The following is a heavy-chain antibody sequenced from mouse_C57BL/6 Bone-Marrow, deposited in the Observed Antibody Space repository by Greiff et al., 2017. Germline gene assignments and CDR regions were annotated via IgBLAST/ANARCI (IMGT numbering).Heavy chain of an antibody. J-gene: IGHJ3*01. CDR1: GFTFSDYG. V-gene: IGHV5-17*01. CDR3: ARFAY. Sequence: EVQLQESGGGLVKPGGSLKLSCAASGFTFSDYGMHWVRPAPEKGLEWVAYISSGSSTIYYADTVKGRFTISRNNAKNTLFLQMTSLRSEDTAMYYCARFAYWGQGTLVTVSA. CDR2: ISSGSSTI.